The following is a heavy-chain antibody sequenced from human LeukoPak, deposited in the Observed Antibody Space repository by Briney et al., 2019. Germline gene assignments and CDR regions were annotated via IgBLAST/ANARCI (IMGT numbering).Heavy chain of an antibody. CDR1: GGTFSSYA. J-gene: IGHJ6*02. D-gene: IGHD1-26*01. Sequence: VASVKVSCKASGGTFSSYAISWVRQAPGQGLEWMGGIIPIFGTANYAQKFQGRVTITADESTSTAYMELSSLSSEDTAVYYCAMKTTSGSYGDYYYYYGMDVWGQGTTVTVSS. V-gene: IGHV1-69*13. CDR3: AMKTTSGSYGDYYYYYGMDV. CDR2: IIPIFGTA.